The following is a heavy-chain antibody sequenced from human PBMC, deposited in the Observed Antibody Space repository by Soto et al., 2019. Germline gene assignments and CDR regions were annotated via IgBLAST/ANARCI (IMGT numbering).Heavy chain of an antibody. CDR2: AHHSGRT. J-gene: IGHJ4*02. CDR3: ARSEATVLDN. D-gene: IGHD4-17*01. Sequence: QVQLQESGPGLVKPSGTLSLTCTVSGGSMSSSNWWNWVRQPPGKGLEWIGEAHHSGRTNYNPSLKSRVTISVAKSKNHFSLKLSSATAADTAVYYCARSEATVLDNWGQGTLVTVSS. CDR1: GGSMSSSNW. V-gene: IGHV4-4*02.